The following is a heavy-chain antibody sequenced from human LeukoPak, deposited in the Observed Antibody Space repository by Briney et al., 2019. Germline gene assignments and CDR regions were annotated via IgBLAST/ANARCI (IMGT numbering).Heavy chain of an antibody. Sequence: PGGSLRLSCAASGFTFSSYAMSWVRQAPGKGLEWVSAISGSGGSTYCADSVKGRFTISRDNSKNTLYLQMNSLRAEDTAVYYCAKVDSGYDSGGGDYWGQGTLVTVSS. CDR1: GFTFSSYA. J-gene: IGHJ4*02. CDR2: ISGSGGST. V-gene: IGHV3-23*01. CDR3: AKVDSGYDSGGGDY. D-gene: IGHD5-12*01.